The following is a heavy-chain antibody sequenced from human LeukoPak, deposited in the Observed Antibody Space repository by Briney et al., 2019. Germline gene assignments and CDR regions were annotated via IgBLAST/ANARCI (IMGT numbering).Heavy chain of an antibody. CDR2: IYSGGST. D-gene: IGHD3-10*01. CDR1: GFTVSNNY. Sequence: GGSLRLSCAASGFTVSNNYMSWVRQAPGKGLEWVSVIYSGGSTYYTDSVKGRFTISRDNSQNTLFLQMNSLRAEDTAVYYCAKDTRLYSGSGSYFLDFWGQGTLVTVSS. J-gene: IGHJ4*02. V-gene: IGHV3-53*01. CDR3: AKDTRLYSGSGSYFLDF.